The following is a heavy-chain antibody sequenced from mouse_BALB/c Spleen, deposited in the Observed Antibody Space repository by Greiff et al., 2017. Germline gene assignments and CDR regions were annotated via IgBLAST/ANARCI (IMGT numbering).Heavy chain of an antibody. CDR3: ARGDYGDYAMDY. CDR2: ISSGSSTI. J-gene: IGHJ4*01. V-gene: IGHV5-17*02. Sequence: EVQLVESGGGLVQPGGSRKLSCAASGFTFSSFGMHWVRQAPEKGLEWVAYISSGSSTIYYADTVKGRFTISRDNPKNTLFLQMTSLRSEDTAMYYCARGDYGDYAMDYWGQGTSVTVSS. D-gene: IGHD2-4*01. CDR1: GFTFSSFG.